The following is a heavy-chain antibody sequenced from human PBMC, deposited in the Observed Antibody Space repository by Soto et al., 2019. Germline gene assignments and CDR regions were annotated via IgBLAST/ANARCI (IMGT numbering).Heavy chain of an antibody. CDR2: IYYSGST. CDR1: GGSISSGAYY. J-gene: IGHJ6*03. V-gene: IGHV4-31*03. CDR3: ARGRHCSGGSCHTYGDYYYYYYMDV. Sequence: SETLSLTCTVSGGSISSGAYYWSWIRQHPGKGLEWIGYIYYSGSTYYNPSLKSRVTMSVDTSKNQFSLRLSSVTAADTAMYYCARGRHCSGGSCHTYGDYYYYYYMDVWGKGTTVTVSS. D-gene: IGHD2-15*01.